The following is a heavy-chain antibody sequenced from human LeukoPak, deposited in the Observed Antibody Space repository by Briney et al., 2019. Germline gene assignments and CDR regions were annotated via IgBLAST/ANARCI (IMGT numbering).Heavy chain of an antibody. Sequence: GGSLRLSCAASGFTFSSYAMSWVRQAPGKGLEWVSAISGSGGSTYYADSVKGRFTISRDNSKNTLYLQMNSLRAEDTAVFYCATGKALLGFDYWGQGTLVTVSS. V-gene: IGHV3-23*01. CDR2: ISGSGGST. CDR1: GFTFSSYA. J-gene: IGHJ4*02. CDR3: ATGKALLGFDY. D-gene: IGHD2-15*01.